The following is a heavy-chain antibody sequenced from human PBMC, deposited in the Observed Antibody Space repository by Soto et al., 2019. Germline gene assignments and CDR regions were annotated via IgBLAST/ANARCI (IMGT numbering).Heavy chain of an antibody. J-gene: IGHJ4*02. V-gene: IGHV3-48*01. CDR1: GSTFSTHS. D-gene: IGHD2-2*01. CDR2: ITSSSST. Sequence: EVQLVESGGGLVQPGGSRRLSGEASGSTFSTHSMNWVRQAPGKGLGWISYITSSSSTMYADSVKGRFTISRDKAKNSLYLQKNSLRAADTAVYFCVGEVGFQLIYCGQGTPGHRLL. CDR3: VGEVGFQLIY.